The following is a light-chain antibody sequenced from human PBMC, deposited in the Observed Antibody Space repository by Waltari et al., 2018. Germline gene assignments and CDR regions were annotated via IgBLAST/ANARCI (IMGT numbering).Light chain of an antibody. Sequence: QSALTQPASVSGSPGQSITISCTGTNNDVGASKFVSWYQQHPGRAPQLMIYDVTERPSGSSYRVAGSKSANTASLTISGLLPEDEAIYYCCSFTATHTLLFGGGTTVTVL. V-gene: IGLV2-14*03. J-gene: IGLJ2*01. CDR1: NNDVGASKF. CDR3: CSFTATHTLL. CDR2: DVT.